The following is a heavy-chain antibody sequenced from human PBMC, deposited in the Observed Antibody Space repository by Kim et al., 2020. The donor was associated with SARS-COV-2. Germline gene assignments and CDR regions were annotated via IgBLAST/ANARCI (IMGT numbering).Heavy chain of an antibody. CDR1: GYTFTGYY. CDR2: INPNSGGT. V-gene: IGHV1-2*02. D-gene: IGHD4-17*01. Sequence: ASVKVSCKASGYTFTGYYMHWVRQAPGQGLEWMGWINPNSGGTNYAQKFQGRVTMTRDTSISTAYMELSRLRSDDTAVYYCARAGDGDYERYFDYWGQGTLVTVSS. CDR3: ARAGDGDYERYFDY. J-gene: IGHJ4*02.